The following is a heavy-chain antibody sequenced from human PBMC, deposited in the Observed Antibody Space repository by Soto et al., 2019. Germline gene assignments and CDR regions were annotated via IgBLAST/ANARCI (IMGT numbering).Heavy chain of an antibody. V-gene: IGHV4-34*01. CDR2: INHSGST. CDR1: GGSFSGYY. J-gene: IGHJ6*02. D-gene: IGHD1-26*01. CDR3: ARGEVEGGSPGDYYYYGMDV. Sequence: QVQLQQWGAGLLKPSETLSLTCAVYGGSFSGYYWSWIRQPPGKGLEWIGEINHSGSTNYNPSLKSRVTISVDTSKNQFSLKLSSVTAADTAVYYCARGEVEGGSPGDYYYYGMDVWGQGTTVTVSS.